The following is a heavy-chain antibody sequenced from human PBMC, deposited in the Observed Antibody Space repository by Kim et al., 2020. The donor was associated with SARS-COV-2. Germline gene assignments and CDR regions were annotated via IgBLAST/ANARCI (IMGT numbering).Heavy chain of an antibody. Sequence: GGSLRLSCAASGFTFSNAWMSWVRQAPGKGLEWVGRIKSKTDGGTTDYAAPVKGRFTISRDDSKNTLYLQMNSLKTEDTAVYYCTTDPWGYYYGSESPWFDPWGQATLVTVSS. J-gene: IGHJ5*02. CDR1: GFTFSNAW. V-gene: IGHV3-15*01. D-gene: IGHD3-10*01. CDR3: TTDPWGYYYGSESPWFDP. CDR2: IKSKTDGGTT.